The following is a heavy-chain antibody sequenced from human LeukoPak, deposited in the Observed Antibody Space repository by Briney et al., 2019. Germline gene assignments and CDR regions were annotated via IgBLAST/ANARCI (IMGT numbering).Heavy chain of an antibody. D-gene: IGHD6-13*01. Sequence: GASVKVSCKASGYTFTSYAMHWVRQAPGQRLEWMGWINAGNGNTKYSQEFQGRVTITRDTSASTAYMELRSLRSDDTAVYYCARVTGPRTLYSSSWYLDYWGQGTLVTVSS. V-gene: IGHV1-3*01. J-gene: IGHJ4*02. CDR2: INAGNGNT. CDR3: ARVTGPRTLYSSSWYLDY. CDR1: GYTFTSYA.